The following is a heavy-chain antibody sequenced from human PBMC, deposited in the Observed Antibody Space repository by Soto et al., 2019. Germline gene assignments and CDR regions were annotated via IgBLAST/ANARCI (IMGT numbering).Heavy chain of an antibody. V-gene: IGHV4-39*01. Sequence: SETLSLTCTVSGGSISSSSYYWGWIRQPPGKGLEWIGSIYYSGSTYYNPSLKSRVTISVDTSKNQFSLKLSSVTAADTAVYYCARQGEYCSSTSCYNYMDVWGKGTTVTVSS. CDR2: IYYSGST. J-gene: IGHJ6*03. D-gene: IGHD2-2*02. CDR1: GGSISSSSYY. CDR3: ARQGEYCSSTSCYNYMDV.